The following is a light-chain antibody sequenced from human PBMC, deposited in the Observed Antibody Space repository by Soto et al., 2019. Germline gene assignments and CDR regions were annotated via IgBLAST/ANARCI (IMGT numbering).Light chain of an antibody. Sequence: IVMTQSPVTLSMSPGGRATLSCRASQNVATNVAWYQQKPGQAPRLLIYGASIRATGVPARFSGSGSGTEFTLTIDSLQSEDFAVFYCHQATSGLRTFGRGTRVE. CDR1: QNVATN. CDR2: GAS. V-gene: IGKV3-15*01. CDR3: HQATSGLRT. J-gene: IGKJ1*01.